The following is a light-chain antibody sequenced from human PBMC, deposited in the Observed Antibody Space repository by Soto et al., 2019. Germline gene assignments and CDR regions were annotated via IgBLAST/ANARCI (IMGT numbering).Light chain of an antibody. CDR1: QSVATF. V-gene: IGKV3-11*01. CDR3: QQRSNWPPDYT. CDR2: DAS. J-gene: IGKJ2*01. Sequence: EIVLTQSPATLSLSLGERATLSCRASQSVATFLAWYQQKPGQAPRLLIYDASNRATGIPARFSGSGSGKDFTLTISSLEPEDFAVYYCQQRSNWPPDYTFGKGTKLEIK.